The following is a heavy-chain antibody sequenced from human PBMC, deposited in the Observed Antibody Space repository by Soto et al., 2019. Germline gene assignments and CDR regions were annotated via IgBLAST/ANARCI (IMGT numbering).Heavy chain of an antibody. D-gene: IGHD5-12*01. V-gene: IGHV1-18*01. CDR3: ASSQDRYSRYGQGYYYYYYMDV. Sequence: QVQLVQSGAEVKKPGASVKVSCKASGYTFTSYGISWVRQAPGQGLEWMGWISAYNGNTNYAQKLQGRVTMTTDTSTSTAYMELRSLRSDDTAVYYCASSQDRYSRYGQGYYYYYYMDVCGKGTTVTVSS. CDR1: GYTFTSYG. J-gene: IGHJ6*03. CDR2: ISAYNGNT.